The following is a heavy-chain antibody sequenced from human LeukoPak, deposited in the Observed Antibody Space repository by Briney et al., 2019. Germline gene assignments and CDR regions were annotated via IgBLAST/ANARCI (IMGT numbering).Heavy chain of an antibody. V-gene: IGHV3-30-3*01. D-gene: IGHD6-19*01. CDR3: ARELSQWTYYYSGMDV. CDR2: ISYDGSNK. J-gene: IGHJ6*02. Sequence: GGSLRLSCAASGFTFTNYTMHWVRQAPGKGLERVAVISYDGSNKYYADSVKGRFTISRDNSKNTLYLQMNSLRAEDTAVYYCARELSQWTYYYSGMDVWGQGTTVTVSS. CDR1: GFTFTNYT.